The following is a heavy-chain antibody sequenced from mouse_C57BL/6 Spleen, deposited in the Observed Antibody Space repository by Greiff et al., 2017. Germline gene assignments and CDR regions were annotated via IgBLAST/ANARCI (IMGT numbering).Heavy chain of an antibody. CDR1: GYTFTSYW. CDR3: ARSGVIRQRDY. J-gene: IGHJ2*01. V-gene: IGHV1-52*01. CDR2: IDPSDSET. Sequence: QVQLQQPGAELVRPGSSVKLSCKASGYTFTSYWMHWVKQRPIQGLEWIGNIDPSDSETHYNQKFKDKATLTVDKSSSTAYMQLSSLTSEDSAVYYCARSGVIRQRDYWGQGTTLTVSS. D-gene: IGHD1-2*01.